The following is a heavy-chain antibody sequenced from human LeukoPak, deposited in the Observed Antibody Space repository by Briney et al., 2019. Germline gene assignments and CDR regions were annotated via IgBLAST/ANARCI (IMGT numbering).Heavy chain of an antibody. CDR3: AKDPRSSWDRNAFDI. Sequence: PGGSLRLSCAASGFTFSSYEMNWVRQAPGKGLEWVSYISSSGSTIYYADSVKGRFTISRDNSKNTLYLQMNSLRAEDTAVYYCAKDPRSSWDRNAFDIWGQGTMVTVSS. CDR1: GFTFSSYE. D-gene: IGHD6-13*01. CDR2: ISSSGSTI. J-gene: IGHJ3*02. V-gene: IGHV3-48*03.